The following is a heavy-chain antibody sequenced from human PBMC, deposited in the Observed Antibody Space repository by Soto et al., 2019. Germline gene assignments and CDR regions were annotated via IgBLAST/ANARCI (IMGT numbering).Heavy chain of an antibody. V-gene: IGHV3-15*01. J-gene: IGHJ4*02. CDR1: EFTFTNAW. CDR2: IKSKTAGGTT. CDR3: TSLYYGH. D-gene: IGHD4-17*01. Sequence: EVQLVESGGDLVELGGSLRLSCAASEFTFTNAWMSWVRQAPGKGLEWVGRIKSKTAGGTTDYAAPVQGRFTISRDESRNTLYPQMNSLKTEDTAVYYCTSLYYGHWGQGTLVTVSS.